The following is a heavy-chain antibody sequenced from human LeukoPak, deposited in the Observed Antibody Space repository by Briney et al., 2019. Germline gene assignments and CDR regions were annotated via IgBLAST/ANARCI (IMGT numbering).Heavy chain of an antibody. V-gene: IGHV3-48*03. J-gene: IGHJ4*02. CDR3: GLQGYFDY. CDR2: ISRSGSTV. Sequence: GGSLRLSCAASGFTFSSYEMNWVRQAPGKGLEWVTYISRSGSTVHYADSVKGRFTIYRDNAKNSLYLQMNSVRAEDTAVYYCGLQGYFDYWGQGTLVTVSS. CDR1: GFTFSSYE. D-gene: IGHD5-18*01.